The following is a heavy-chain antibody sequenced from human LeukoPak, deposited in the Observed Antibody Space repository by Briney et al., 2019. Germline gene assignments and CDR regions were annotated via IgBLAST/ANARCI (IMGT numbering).Heavy chain of an antibody. V-gene: IGHV1-69*02. CDR2: IIPILGIA. D-gene: IGHD1-26*01. CDR3: ARLVGQGYFDY. Sequence: ASVKVSCKTSGGTFLSHTFSWVRQAPGQGLEWMGRIIPILGIANYAQKFQGRVTITADKSTSTAYMELSSLRSEDTAVYYCARLVGQGYFDYWGQGTLVTVSS. J-gene: IGHJ4*02. CDR1: GGTFLSHT.